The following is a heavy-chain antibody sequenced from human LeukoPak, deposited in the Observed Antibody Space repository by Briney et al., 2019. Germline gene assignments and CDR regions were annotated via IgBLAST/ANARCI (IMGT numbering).Heavy chain of an antibody. CDR3: ARENRITMVRGVIGYYYYYYGMDV. CDR2: ISAYNGNT. J-gene: IGHJ6*02. CDR1: GYTFTSYG. V-gene: IGHV1-18*01. D-gene: IGHD3-10*01. Sequence: ASEKVSCKASGYTFTSYGISWVRRAPGQGLEWMGWISAYNGNTNYAQKLQGRVTMTTDTSTSTAYMERRSLRSDDTAVYYCARENRITMVRGVIGYYYYYYGMDVWGQGTTVTVSS.